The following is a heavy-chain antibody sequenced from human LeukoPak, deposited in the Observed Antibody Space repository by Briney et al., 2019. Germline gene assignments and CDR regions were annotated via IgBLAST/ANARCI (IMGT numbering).Heavy chain of an antibody. V-gene: IGHV3-7*03. CDR3: ARALRSTAM. Sequence: GGTLRLSCAACGFTFSSYWMSWVRQARRKGLEGVADIKQDGSEKYYVDSVRGRFTISRDKDKNSLYLQMNRLRVEDTAVYYCARALRSTAMWGQGTLVTLPS. D-gene: IGHD5-18*01. CDR1: GFTFSSYW. CDR2: IKQDGSEK. J-gene: IGHJ4*02.